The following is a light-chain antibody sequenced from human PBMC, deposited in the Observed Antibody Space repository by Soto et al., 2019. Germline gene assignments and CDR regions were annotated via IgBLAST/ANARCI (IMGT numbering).Light chain of an antibody. V-gene: IGLV2-11*01. CDR2: DVS. J-gene: IGLJ2*01. Sequence: QSVLTQPRSVSGSPGQSVTISCTGTSSDVGRYKYVSWYQQHPGKAPKLMLYDVSERPSGVPDRFSGSKSGNTASLTISGLQAEDEADYYCFSYAGTYTSVFGGGTKVTVL. CDR1: SSDVGRYKY. CDR3: FSYAGTYTSV.